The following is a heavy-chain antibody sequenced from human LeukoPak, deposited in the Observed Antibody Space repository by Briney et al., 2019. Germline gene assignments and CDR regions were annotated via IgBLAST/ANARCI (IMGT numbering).Heavy chain of an antibody. CDR2: ISDSGGST. D-gene: IGHD3-22*01. CDR1: GITLSNYG. V-gene: IGHV3-23*01. CDR3: AKRGVVIRVILVGFHKEAYYFDS. J-gene: IGHJ4*02. Sequence: GGSLRLACPVSGITLSNYGMSWVRQAPGKGLEWVAGISDSGGSTNYADSVKGRFTISRDNPKHTLNLQMNSLRAEDTDVYFCAKRGVVIRVILVGFHKEAYYFDSWGQGALVTVSS.